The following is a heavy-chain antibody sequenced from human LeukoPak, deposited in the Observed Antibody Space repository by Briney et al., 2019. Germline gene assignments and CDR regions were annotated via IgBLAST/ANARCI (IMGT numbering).Heavy chain of an antibody. J-gene: IGHJ4*02. V-gene: IGHV4-4*07. D-gene: IGHD1-26*01. CDR1: SGSINSYY. CDR3: GRPGYTARYYSLDF. CDR2: IYTNGGT. Sequence: PSETLSLTCTVSSGSINSYYWGWVRQPPGKGLEWIGRIYTNGGTQYNLSLKSRVTMSIDTSTNQFSLKLRSMTAADTAVYYCGRPGYTARYYSLDFWSQGTLVAVS.